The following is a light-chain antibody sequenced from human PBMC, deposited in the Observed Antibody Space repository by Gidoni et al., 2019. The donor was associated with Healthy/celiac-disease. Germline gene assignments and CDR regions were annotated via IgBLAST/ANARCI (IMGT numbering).Light chain of an antibody. CDR2: EVS. CDR3: SSYTSGSTLV. V-gene: IGLV2-14*01. CDR1: SSDVGGYNY. Sequence: QSALTQPASVSGSPGQSITISCTRTSSDVGGYNYVSWYQRHPGKAPKLMIYEVSNRPSGVSNRFSGSKSGNTASLTISGLQAEDEADYYCSSYTSGSTLVFGGETKLTV. J-gene: IGLJ3*02.